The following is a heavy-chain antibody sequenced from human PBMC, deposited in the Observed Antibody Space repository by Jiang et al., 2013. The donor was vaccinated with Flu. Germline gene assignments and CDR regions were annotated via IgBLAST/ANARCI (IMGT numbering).Heavy chain of an antibody. CDR1: GFTFDDYA. CDR2: ISWNSGSI. CDR3: ARENEYGGNSYCLDY. V-gene: IGHV3-9*01. Sequence: QLVESGGGLVQPGRSLRLSCAASGFTFDDYAMHWVRQAPGKGLEWVSGISWNSGSIGYADSVKGRFTISRDNAKNSLYLQMNSLRAGDTALYYCARENEYGGNSYCLDYWGQGTLVTVSS. D-gene: IGHD4-23*01. J-gene: IGHJ4*02.